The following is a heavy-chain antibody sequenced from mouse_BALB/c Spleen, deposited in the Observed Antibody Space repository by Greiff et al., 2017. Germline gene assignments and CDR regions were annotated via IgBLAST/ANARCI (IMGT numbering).Heavy chain of an antibody. CDR2: ISSGGGST. D-gene: IGHD1-2*01. Sequence: EVKLVESGGGLVQPGGSLKLSCAASGFAFSSYDMSWVRQTPEKRLEWVAYISSGGGSTYYPDTVKGRFTISRDNAKNTLYLQMSSLKSEDTAMYYCAGGTTAYYFDYWGQGTTLTVSS. CDR1: GFAFSSYD. J-gene: IGHJ2*01. V-gene: IGHV5-12-1*01. CDR3: AGGTTAYYFDY.